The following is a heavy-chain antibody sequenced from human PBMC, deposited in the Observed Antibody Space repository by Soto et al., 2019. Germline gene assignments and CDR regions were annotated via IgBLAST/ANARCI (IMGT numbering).Heavy chain of an antibody. J-gene: IGHJ6*02. V-gene: IGHV4-31*03. Sequence: QVQLQESGPGLVKPSQTLSLTCTVSGGSISSGGYYWSWIRQHPGKGLEWIGYIYYRGSTYYNPSLKSRVTISVDTSKNQFSLKLSSVTAADTAVYYCARNIVVVPAADTDYYYYGMDVWGQGTTVTVSS. D-gene: IGHD2-2*01. CDR1: GGSISSGGYY. CDR2: IYYRGST. CDR3: ARNIVVVPAADTDYYYYGMDV.